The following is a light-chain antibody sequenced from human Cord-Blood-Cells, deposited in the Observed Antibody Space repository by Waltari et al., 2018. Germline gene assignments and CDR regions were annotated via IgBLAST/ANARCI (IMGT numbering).Light chain of an antibody. CDR2: EVS. Sequence: QSALTQPPSASGSPGQSVTISRTGTSSDVGGYNYVSWYQQHPGKAPKRMIDEVSKRPSAVPDRFSGSKSGNTASLTVSGLQAEDEADYYCSSYAGSNRVFGGGTKLTVL. V-gene: IGLV2-8*01. CDR3: SSYAGSNRV. J-gene: IGLJ3*02. CDR1: SSDVGGYNY.